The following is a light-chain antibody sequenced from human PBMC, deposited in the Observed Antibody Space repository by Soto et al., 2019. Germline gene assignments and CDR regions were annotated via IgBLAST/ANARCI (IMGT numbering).Light chain of an antibody. Sequence: QSALTQPASVSGSPGQSITISCTGTSSDVGGYNYVSWYQQHPGKAPKHMIYEVSNRPSGVSNRFSGSKSGNTASLTISGLQAEDEADSYCSSYTSSSTLFGTGTKLTVL. J-gene: IGLJ1*01. CDR2: EVS. CDR3: SSYTSSSTL. CDR1: SSDVGGYNY. V-gene: IGLV2-14*01.